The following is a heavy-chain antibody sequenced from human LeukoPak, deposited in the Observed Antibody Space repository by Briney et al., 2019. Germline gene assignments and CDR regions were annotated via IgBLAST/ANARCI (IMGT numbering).Heavy chain of an antibody. CDR2: INHSGST. CDR1: GGSFSGYY. J-gene: IGHJ4*02. CDR3: ASESPPGYSSSWYAN. V-gene: IGHV4-34*01. D-gene: IGHD6-13*01. Sequence: SETLSLTCAVYGGSFSGYYWSWIRQPPGKGLEWIWEINHSGSTNYNPSLKSRVTISVDTSKNQFSLKLSSVTAADTAVYYCASESPPGYSSSWYANWGQGTLVTVSS.